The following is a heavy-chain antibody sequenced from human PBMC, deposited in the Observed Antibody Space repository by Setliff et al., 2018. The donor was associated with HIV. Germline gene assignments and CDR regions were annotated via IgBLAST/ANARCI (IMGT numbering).Heavy chain of an antibody. V-gene: IGHV4-39*07. CDR1: GGSISSNNDH. Sequence: PSQTLSLNCTVSGGSISSNNDHWGWIRQPPGKGLEWIGSISHSGNTYHNPSLQSRVTISLDMSKCQFSLKLRSMSAADTAVYYCARDPHSFDTSGYYSYFYFDFWGQGMLVTVSS. D-gene: IGHD3-22*01. J-gene: IGHJ4*02. CDR3: ARDPHSFDTSGYYSYFYFDF. CDR2: ISHSGNT.